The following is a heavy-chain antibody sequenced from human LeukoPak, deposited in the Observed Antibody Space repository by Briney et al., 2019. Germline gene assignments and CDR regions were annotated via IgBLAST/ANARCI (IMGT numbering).Heavy chain of an antibody. J-gene: IGHJ4*02. CDR2: ISDSGDNT. D-gene: IGHD6-13*01. Sequence: GGSLRLSCPASGFTFSTYAMSWVRPAPGKGLEWVSIISDSGDNTYYADSVKGRFTISRDNSKHTLYLQMISLRAEDTAVYYCAKDGKVGAASYYYDYWGQGAQVTVSS. CDR1: GFTFSTYA. V-gene: IGHV3-23*01. CDR3: AKDGKVGAASYYYDY.